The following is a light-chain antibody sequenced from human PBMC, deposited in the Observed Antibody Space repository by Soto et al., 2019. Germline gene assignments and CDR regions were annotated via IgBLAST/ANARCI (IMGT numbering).Light chain of an antibody. CDR2: AAS. V-gene: IGKV1-6*01. CDR3: LHDYIYPRT. CDR1: QGIRSE. Sequence: AIQMTQSPSSLSASVGDRVIITCRASQGIRSELAWYQQKPGKAPDLLIYAASTLQPGVPYRFSGSGSGTDFTLNISNLQPEDFATYYCLHDYIYPRTFGQGTKVEIK. J-gene: IGKJ1*01.